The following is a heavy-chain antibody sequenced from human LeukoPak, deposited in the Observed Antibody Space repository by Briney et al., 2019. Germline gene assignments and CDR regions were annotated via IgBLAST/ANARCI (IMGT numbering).Heavy chain of an antibody. J-gene: IGHJ4*02. CDR3: ATKYSVAVAANPPYFDY. CDR1: GGSSSGYY. Sequence: PSETLSLTCGVYGGSSSGYYWSWIRQTPGRGLEWIGEINQRGGTNYNPSLKSRVTVSVDTSKNEFSLKVTSVTAADTGVYYCATKYSVAVAANPPYFDYWGQGTLVTASS. D-gene: IGHD6-19*01. V-gene: IGHV4-34*01. CDR2: INQRGGT.